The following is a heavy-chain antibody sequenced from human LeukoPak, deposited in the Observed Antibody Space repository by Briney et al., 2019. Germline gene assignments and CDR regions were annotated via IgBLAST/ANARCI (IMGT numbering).Heavy chain of an antibody. CDR3: ARGRRGYSNYQDY. CDR1: GGTLSSYA. J-gene: IGHJ4*02. CDR2: IIPILGIA. Sequence: GASVKVSCKASGGTLSSYAISWVRQAPGQGLEWMGRIIPILGIANYAQKFQGRVTITADKSTSTAYMELSSLRSEDTAVYYCARGRRGYSNYQDYWGQGTLVTVSS. D-gene: IGHD4-11*01. V-gene: IGHV1-69*04.